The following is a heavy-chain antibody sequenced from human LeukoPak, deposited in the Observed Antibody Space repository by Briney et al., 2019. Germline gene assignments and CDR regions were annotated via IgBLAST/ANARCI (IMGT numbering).Heavy chain of an antibody. V-gene: IGHV4-39*01. D-gene: IGHD3-22*01. CDR2: FSYSGHT. J-gene: IGHJ1*01. CDR1: GDSISRSSHC. CDR3: ARLSYDSSGYYSFQY. Sequence: SEPVSLTCTVSGDSISRSSHCWAWIRQPPGKGLEWVGVFSYSGHTYYNQSLKSRVTTSIDASKNQFSLGLSSVTAADTAVYYCARLSYDSSGYYSFQYWGQGTRVTL.